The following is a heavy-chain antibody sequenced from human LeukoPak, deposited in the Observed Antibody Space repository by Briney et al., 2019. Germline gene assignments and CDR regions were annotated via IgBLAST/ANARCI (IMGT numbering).Heavy chain of an antibody. J-gene: IGHJ4*02. CDR1: GYTFTSYD. D-gene: IGHD3-9*01. CDR3: ARGGTTTGYLYY. CDR2: MNPNSGNT. Sequence: GASVKVSCKASGYTFTSYDINWGRQATGQGLEWMGWMNPNSGNTGYAQKFQGRVTMTRNTSISTAYMELSSLRSEDTAVYYCARGGTTTGYLYYWGQGTLVTVSS. V-gene: IGHV1-8*01.